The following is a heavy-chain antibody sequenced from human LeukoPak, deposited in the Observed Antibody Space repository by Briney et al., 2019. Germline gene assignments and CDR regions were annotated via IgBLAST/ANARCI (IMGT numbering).Heavy chain of an antibody. CDR2: IYYSGST. J-gene: IGHJ5*02. CDR3: AREIGIAAAWFDP. Sequence: PSETLSLTCAVYGGSFSGYYWSWIRQPPGKGLEWIGSIYYSGSTYYNPSLKSRVTISVDTSKNQFSLKLSSVTAADTAVYYCAREIGIAAAWFDPWGQGTLVTVSS. CDR1: GGSFSGYY. V-gene: IGHV4-34*01. D-gene: IGHD6-13*01.